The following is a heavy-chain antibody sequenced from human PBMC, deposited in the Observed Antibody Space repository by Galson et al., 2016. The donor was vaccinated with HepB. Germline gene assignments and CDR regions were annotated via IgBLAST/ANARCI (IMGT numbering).Heavy chain of an antibody. J-gene: IGHJ4*02. CDR1: GDSISSGGYY. Sequence: TLSLTCTVSGDSISSGGYYWSWIRQHPGKGLEWIGYISDSETSYFNPSLKSRITMSVDTSKNHVSLNSTSVTAADTAVYYCASSPAPRGDYVYFDYWGQGTLVTVSS. V-gene: IGHV4-30-4*08. CDR3: ASSPAPRGDYVYFDY. CDR2: ISDSETS. D-gene: IGHD4-17*01.